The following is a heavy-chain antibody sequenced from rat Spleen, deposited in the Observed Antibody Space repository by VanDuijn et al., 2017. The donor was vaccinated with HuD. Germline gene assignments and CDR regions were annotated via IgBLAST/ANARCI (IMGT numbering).Heavy chain of an antibody. J-gene: IGHJ3*01. Sequence: QVQLKESGPGLVQPSQTLSLTCTVSGFSLSSYTVSWVRQPPGKGLEWIAAISSGGNTYYNSAIKSRLSISRDISKSQVFLKMNSLQTEDTARYFCARGWERFGYWGQGSLVTVSS. CDR3: ARGWERFGY. V-gene: IGHV2-6*01. CDR2: ISSGGNT. D-gene: IGHD5-1*01. CDR1: GFSLSSYT.